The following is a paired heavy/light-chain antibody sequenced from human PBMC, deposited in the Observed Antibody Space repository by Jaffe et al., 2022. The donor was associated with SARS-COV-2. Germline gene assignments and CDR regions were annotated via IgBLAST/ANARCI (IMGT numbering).Heavy chain of an antibody. J-gene: IGHJ6*03. CDR1: GFRFSNYA. D-gene: IGHD2-2*01. V-gene: IGHV3-30*04. Sequence: QVQLVESGGGVVQRGGSLRLSCAASGFRFSNYAMHWVRQAPGKGLEWVTVMAYDGRNRYYADSVRGRFTISRDNSKNTLYLEMNSLRPEDTALYYCARGPYCSSTSCQAYSDPPDYYDMDVWGKGTTVRVSS. CDR3: ARGPYCSSTSCQAYSDPPDYYDMDV. CDR2: MAYDGRNR.
Light chain of an antibody. V-gene: IGKV2-30*01. Sequence: DIVLTQSPLSLPVTLGQPASISCTSIHSLVYSDGNTYLNWFQQRPGQSPRRLIYQVSKRDSGVPDRFSASGSGTDFTLKISRVEAEDVGIYYCMQGTYRPYTFGQGTKLEIK. CDR1: HSLVYSDGNTY. J-gene: IGKJ2*01. CDR2: QVS. CDR3: MQGTYRPYT.